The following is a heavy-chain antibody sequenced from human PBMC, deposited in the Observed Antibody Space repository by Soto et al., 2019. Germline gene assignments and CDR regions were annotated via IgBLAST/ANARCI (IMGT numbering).Heavy chain of an antibody. CDR3: ARDCAGYSSGWYQRGGFDY. CDR1: GFTFSSYG. J-gene: IGHJ4*02. V-gene: IGHV3-33*01. D-gene: IGHD6-19*01. CDR2: IWYDGSKK. Sequence: QVQLVESGGGVVQPGRSLRLSCAASGFTFSSYGMHWVRQAPGKGLEWVAVIWYDGSKKYYADSVKGRFTISRDNSKKPLXXQMNSLRAEDTAVYYCARDCAGYSSGWYQRGGFDYWGQGTLVTVSS.